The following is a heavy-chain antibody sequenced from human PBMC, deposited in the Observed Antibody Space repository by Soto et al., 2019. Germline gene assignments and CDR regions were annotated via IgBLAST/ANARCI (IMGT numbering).Heavy chain of an antibody. D-gene: IGHD4-17*01. CDR3: AKAVTSYWYFDL. CDR1: GFTFSTYW. V-gene: IGHV3-23*01. CDR2: ITGSGGAT. J-gene: IGHJ2*01. Sequence: GGSLRLSCAASGFTFSTYWMNWVLQAPGKGLEWVSAITGSGGATYYADSVKGRFTISRDNSKSTLYLEVNSLRAEDTAVYYCAKAVTSYWYFDLWGRGTLVTVSS.